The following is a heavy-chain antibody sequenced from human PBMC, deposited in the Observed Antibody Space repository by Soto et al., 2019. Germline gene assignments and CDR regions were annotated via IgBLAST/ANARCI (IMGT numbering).Heavy chain of an antibody. CDR1: GGSISSGDYY. Sequence: PSETLSLTCTVSGGSISSGDYYWSWIRQPPGKGLEWIGYIYYSGSTYYNPSLKSRVTISVDTSKNQFSLKLSSVTAADTAVYYCARGVGETPLDAFDIWGQGTMVTVSS. CDR2: IYYSGST. D-gene: IGHD1-26*01. V-gene: IGHV4-30-4*01. J-gene: IGHJ3*02. CDR3: ARGVGETPLDAFDI.